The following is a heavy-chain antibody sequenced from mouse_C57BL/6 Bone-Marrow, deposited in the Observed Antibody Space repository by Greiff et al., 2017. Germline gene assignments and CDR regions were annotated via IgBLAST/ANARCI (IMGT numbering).Heavy chain of an antibody. CDR3: ATSYYYGDFDY. Sequence: QVQLQQPGAELVMPGASVKLSCKASGYTFTSYWMHWVKQRPGQGLEWIGEIDPSDSYTNYNQKFKGKSTLTVDKSSSTAYMQLSSLTSEDSAVYYCATSYYYGDFDYWGQGTTLTVSS. CDR2: IDPSDSYT. V-gene: IGHV1-69*01. D-gene: IGHD1-1*01. J-gene: IGHJ2*01. CDR1: GYTFTSYW.